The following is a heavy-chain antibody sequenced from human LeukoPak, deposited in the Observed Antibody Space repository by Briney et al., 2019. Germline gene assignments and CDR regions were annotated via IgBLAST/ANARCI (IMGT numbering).Heavy chain of an antibody. V-gene: IGHV3-48*03. CDR2: ISSSGGPI. J-gene: IGHJ3*02. Sequence: AGGSLRLSCAASKFTFSSHDMHWVRQAPGKVLEWVSFISSSGGPIYLADSVKGRFTISRDNARNSLYLQMNSLRAEDTALYYCVRDDGGSTFDTWGQGTMVTVSS. CDR3: VRDDGGSTFDT. CDR1: KFTFSSHD. D-gene: IGHD3-10*01.